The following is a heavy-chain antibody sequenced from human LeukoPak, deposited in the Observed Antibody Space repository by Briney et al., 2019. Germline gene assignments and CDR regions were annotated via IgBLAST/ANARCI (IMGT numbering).Heavy chain of an antibody. CDR1: GGSFSGYY. CDR2: INHSGST. J-gene: IGHJ4*02. V-gene: IGHV4-34*01. CDR3: ARYNSAWKTDDY. Sequence: SEALSLTCAVYGGSFSGYYWSWIRQPPGKGLEWIGEINHSGSTNYNPSLKSRVTISVDTSKNQFPLKLSSVTAEDTAVYFCARYNSAWKTDDYWDQGTLVTVSS. D-gene: IGHD6-19*01.